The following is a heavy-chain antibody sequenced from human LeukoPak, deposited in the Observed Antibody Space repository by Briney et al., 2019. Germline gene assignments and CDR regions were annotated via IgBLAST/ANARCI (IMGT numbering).Heavy chain of an antibody. Sequence: ASVKVSCKASGYTFTSYDINWVRQATGQGLEWMGWMNPNSGNTGYAQKFQGRVTMTRNTSISTAYMELSSLRSEDTAVYYCVRSGSFYYFDYWAREPWSPSPQ. D-gene: IGHD1-26*01. V-gene: IGHV1-8*01. CDR2: MNPNSGNT. CDR3: VRSGSFYYFDY. CDR1: GYTFTSYD. J-gene: IGHJ4*02.